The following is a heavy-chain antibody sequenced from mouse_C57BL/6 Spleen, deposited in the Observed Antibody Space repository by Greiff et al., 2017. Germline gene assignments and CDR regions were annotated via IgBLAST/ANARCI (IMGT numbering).Heavy chain of an antibody. CDR2: IHPNSGST. CDR3: ARSSYSNSWYFDV. J-gene: IGHJ1*03. CDR1: GYTFTSYW. D-gene: IGHD2-5*01. V-gene: IGHV1-64*01. Sequence: VQLQQPGAELVKPGASVKLSCKASGYTFTSYWMHWVKQRPGQGLEWIGMIHPNSGSTNYNEKFKSKATLTVDKSSSTAYMQLSSLTSEDSAVYYCARSSYSNSWYFDVWGTGTTVTVSS.